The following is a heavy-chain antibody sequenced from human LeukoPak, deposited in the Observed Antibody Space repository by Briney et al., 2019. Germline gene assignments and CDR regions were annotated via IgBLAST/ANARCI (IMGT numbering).Heavy chain of an antibody. Sequence: SETLSLTCAVYGGSFSGYYWSWIRQPPGKGLEWIGEINHSGSTNYNPSLKSRVTISVDTSKNQFSLKLSSVTAADTAVYYCARWAYYYDSSGYYYAYYFDYWGQGTLVTVSS. D-gene: IGHD3-22*01. J-gene: IGHJ4*02. CDR1: GGSFSGYY. CDR2: INHSGST. V-gene: IGHV4-34*01. CDR3: ARWAYYYDSSGYYYAYYFDY.